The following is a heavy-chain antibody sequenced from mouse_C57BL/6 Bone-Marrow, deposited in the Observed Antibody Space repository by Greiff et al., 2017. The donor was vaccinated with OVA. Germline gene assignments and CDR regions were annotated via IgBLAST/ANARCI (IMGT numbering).Heavy chain of an antibody. V-gene: IGHV1-82*01. J-gene: IGHJ2*01. CDR1: GYAFSSSW. D-gene: IGHD3-3*01. CDR2: IYPGDGDT. Sequence: VQLQQSGPELVKPGASVKISCKASGYAFSSSWMNWVKQRPGKGLEWIGRIYPGDGDTNYNGKFKGKATLTADKSSSTAYMQLSSLTSEDSAVYFCARRGHGDYWGQGTTLTVSS. CDR3: ARRGHGDY.